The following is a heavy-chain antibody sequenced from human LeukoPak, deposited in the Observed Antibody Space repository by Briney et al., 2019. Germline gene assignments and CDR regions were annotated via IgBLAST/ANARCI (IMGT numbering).Heavy chain of an antibody. V-gene: IGHV4-59*08. CDR2: IYYSGST. J-gene: IGHJ4*02. Sequence: SETLSLTCTVSGGSISSYYWSWIRQPSGKGLEWIGYIYYSGSTNYNPSLKSRVTISVDTSKNQFSLKLSSVTAADTAVYYCARHLRAVAGTGYFDYWGQGTLVTVSS. CDR3: ARHLRAVAGTGYFDY. D-gene: IGHD6-19*01. CDR1: GGSISSYY.